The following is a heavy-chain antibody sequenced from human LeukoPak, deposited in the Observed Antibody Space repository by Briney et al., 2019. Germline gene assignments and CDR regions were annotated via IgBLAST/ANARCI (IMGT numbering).Heavy chain of an antibody. CDR1: GFTFSSYW. J-gene: IGHJ6*02. CDR3: ARDSGRTIFGVIISYGMDV. CDR2: IKQGGSEK. V-gene: IGHV3-7*01. Sequence: GGSPRLSCAASGFTFSSYWMSWVRQAPGKGLEWVANIKQGGSEKYYVDSVKGRFTISRDNAKNSLYLQMNSLRAEDTAVYYCARDSGRTIFGVIISYGMDVWGQGTTVTVSS. D-gene: IGHD3-3*01.